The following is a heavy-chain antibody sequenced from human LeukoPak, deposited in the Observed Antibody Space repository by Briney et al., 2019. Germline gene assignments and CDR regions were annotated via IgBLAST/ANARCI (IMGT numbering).Heavy chain of an antibody. V-gene: IGHV1-8*03. CDR1: GYTFTSYD. J-gene: IGHJ4*02. CDR2: MNPNSGNT. D-gene: IGHD3-3*01. Sequence: ASVKVSCKASGYTFTSYDINWVRQATGQGLEWMGWMNPNSGNTGYAQKIQGRVTITRNTSISTDYMELSRLRSEETAVSYCARGISSLRFLAWLKGNPERGSDFDYWGQGTLVTVSS. CDR3: ARGISSLRFLAWLKGNPERGSDFDY.